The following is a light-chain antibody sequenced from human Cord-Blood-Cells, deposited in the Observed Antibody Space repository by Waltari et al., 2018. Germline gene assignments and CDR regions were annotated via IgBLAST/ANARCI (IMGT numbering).Light chain of an antibody. J-gene: IGLJ3*02. CDR1: SPNIGTTY. CDR3: AAWDDSLSGWV. Sequence: QSVLTHPPSASGTPGQRVTISCSGSSPNIGTTYVYWYQHLPGTAPKLLICRNNQRPSGGPDRFSGSKSGTSASLAIRGLRSEDEADYYCAAWDDSLSGWVFGGGTKLTVL. V-gene: IGLV1-47*01. CDR2: RNN.